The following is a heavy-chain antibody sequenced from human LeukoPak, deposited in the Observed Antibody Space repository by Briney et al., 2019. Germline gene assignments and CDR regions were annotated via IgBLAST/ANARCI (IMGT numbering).Heavy chain of an antibody. CDR3: ARVKGGYYGSGSYQIDY. CDR1: GGSISTSSYY. D-gene: IGHD3-10*01. Sequence: PSETLSLTCTVSGGSISTSSYYWGWIRQPPGKGLEWIGSLYYSGSTYYNPSLKSRVTISVDTSKNQFSLKLSSVTAADTAVYYCARVKGGYYGSGSYQIDYRGQGTLVTVSS. J-gene: IGHJ4*02. V-gene: IGHV4-39*07. CDR2: LYYSGST.